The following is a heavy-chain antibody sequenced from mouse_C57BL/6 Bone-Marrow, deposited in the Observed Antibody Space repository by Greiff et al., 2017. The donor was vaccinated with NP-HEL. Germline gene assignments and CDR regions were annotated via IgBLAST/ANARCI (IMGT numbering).Heavy chain of an antibody. CDR2: IYPGDGDT. V-gene: IGHV1-82*01. Sequence: QVQLQQSGPELVKPGASVKISCKASGYAFSSSWMNWVKQRPGKGLEWIGRIYPGDGDTNYNGKFKGKATLTADKSSSTAYMQLSSLTSEDSAVYFCARGTVVEGYYAMDYWGQGTSVTVSS. J-gene: IGHJ4*01. D-gene: IGHD1-1*01. CDR3: ARGTVVEGYYAMDY. CDR1: GYAFSSSW.